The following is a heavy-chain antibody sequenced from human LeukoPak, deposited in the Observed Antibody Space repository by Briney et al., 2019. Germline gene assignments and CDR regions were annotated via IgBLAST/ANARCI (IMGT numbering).Heavy chain of an antibody. V-gene: IGHV4-38-2*02. CDR1: GHSISSGYY. J-gene: IGHJ3*02. D-gene: IGHD3-22*01. Sequence: SETLSLTCTVSGHSISSGYYWGWIRQPPGKGLEWIGSIYHSGSTYYNPSLKSRVTISVDTSKNQFSLKLSSVTAADTAVYYCARDLYYDSSGYWRVGAFDIWGQGTMVTVSS. CDR2: IYHSGST. CDR3: ARDLYYDSSGYWRVGAFDI.